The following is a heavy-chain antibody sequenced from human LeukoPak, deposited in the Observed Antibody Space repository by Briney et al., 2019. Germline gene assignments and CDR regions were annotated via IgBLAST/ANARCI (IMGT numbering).Heavy chain of an antibody. CDR2: IYTTGST. V-gene: IGHV4-4*07. D-gene: IGHD3-22*01. J-gene: IGHJ4*02. CDR3: ARDPLHFYDSVGSSFDF. CDR1: GGSINSYY. Sequence: SETLSLTCTVSGGSINSYYWSWTRQPAGRGLEWIGRIYTTGSTNYNPSLKSRVTMSVDTSKNQFSLKLSSVTAADTAVYYCARDPLHFYDSVGSSFDFWGQGALVTVSS.